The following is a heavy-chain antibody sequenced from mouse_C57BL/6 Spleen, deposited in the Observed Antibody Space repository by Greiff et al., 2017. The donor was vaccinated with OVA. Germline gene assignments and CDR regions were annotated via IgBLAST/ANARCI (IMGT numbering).Heavy chain of an antibody. V-gene: IGHV1-15*01. CDR3: TRRDYAPVDY. J-gene: IGHJ2*01. CDR2: IDPATGGT. D-gene: IGHD2-4*01. Sequence: QVQLQQSGAELVRPGASVTLSCKASGYTFTDYEMHWVKQTPVHGLEWIGGIDPATGGTAYNQKFKGKATLTADKSSSTAYMELRSLTSEDSAVYYCTRRDYAPVDYWGQGTTLTVSS. CDR1: GYTFTDYE.